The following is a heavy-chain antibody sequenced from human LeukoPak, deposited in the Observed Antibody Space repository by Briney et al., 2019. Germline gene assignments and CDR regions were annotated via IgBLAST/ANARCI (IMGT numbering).Heavy chain of an antibody. D-gene: IGHD5-12*01. J-gene: IGHJ4*02. CDR1: GFTFSSYA. CDR2: ISGSGGST. CDR3: AKDVGYSGYDLSRKPFDY. V-gene: IGHV3-23*01. Sequence: PGGSLRLSRAASGFTFSSYAMSWVRQAPGKGLEWVSAISGSGGSTYYADSVKGRFTISRDNSKNTLYLQMNSLRAEDTAVYYCAKDVGYSGYDLSRKPFDYWGQGTLVTVSS.